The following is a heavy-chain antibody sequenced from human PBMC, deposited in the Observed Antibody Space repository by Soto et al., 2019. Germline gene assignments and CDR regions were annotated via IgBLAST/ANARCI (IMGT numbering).Heavy chain of an antibody. D-gene: IGHD6-25*01. J-gene: IGHJ6*03. CDR2: VYYSGNT. CDR1: GGSISPYY. Sequence: SETLSLTCTVSGGSISPYYWSWIRQPPGKGLEWIGYVYYSGNTNYNPSLESRVTISVDTSRNRFSLNLTSATAADTAVYYCARKGAAASYAHCSMDVWGRGTAVTVSS. V-gene: IGHV4-59*01. CDR3: ARKGAAASYAHCSMDV.